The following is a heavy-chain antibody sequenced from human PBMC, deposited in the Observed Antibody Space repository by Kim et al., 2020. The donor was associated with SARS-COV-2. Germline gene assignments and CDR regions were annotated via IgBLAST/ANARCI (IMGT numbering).Heavy chain of an antibody. D-gene: IGHD3-16*01. CDR3: ASPVVWDSPYDSVDV. Sequence: GGSLRLSCAASGFTFTSYTMNWVRQAPGKGLEWLSSISSSSSYLYYADSVKGRFTISRDNARKLLYLQMNSLRAEDTAVSYCASPVVWDSPYDSVDVWG. V-gene: IGHV3-21*01. CDR2: ISSSSSYL. CDR1: GFTFTSYT. J-gene: IGHJ6*02.